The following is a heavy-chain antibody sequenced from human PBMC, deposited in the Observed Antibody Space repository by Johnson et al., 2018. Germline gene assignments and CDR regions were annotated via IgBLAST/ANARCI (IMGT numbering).Heavy chain of an antibody. CDR2: ISYEGSNK. CDR3: ARSTPREFGAFDI. J-gene: IGHJ3*02. V-gene: IGHV3-30-3*01. Sequence: VQLVESGGGVVQPGRSLRLSCAASGFTFSSYAMHWVRQAPGKGLEWVAVISYEGSNKYYADSVKGRFTISRDNSKNTLYLQMNSLRAEDTAVYYCARSTPREFGAFDIWGQGTMVTASS. D-gene: IGHD2-15*01. CDR1: GFTFSSYA.